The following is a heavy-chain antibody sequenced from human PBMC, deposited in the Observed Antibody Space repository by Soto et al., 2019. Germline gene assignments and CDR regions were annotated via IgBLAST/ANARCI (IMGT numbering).Heavy chain of an antibody. CDR3: ARVWVGAIYYYYYGMDV. CDR2: INHSGST. J-gene: IGHJ6*02. D-gene: IGHD1-26*01. Sequence: SETLSLTCAVYGGSFSGYYWSWIRQPPGKGLEWIGEINHSGSTNYNPSLKSRVTISVDTSKNQFSLKLSSVTAADTAVYYCARVWVGAIYYYYYGMDVWGQGTTVTVS. V-gene: IGHV4-34*01. CDR1: GGSFSGYY.